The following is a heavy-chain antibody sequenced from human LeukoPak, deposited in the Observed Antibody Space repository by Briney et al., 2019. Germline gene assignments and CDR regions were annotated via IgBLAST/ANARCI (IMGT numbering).Heavy chain of an antibody. CDR3: AKDSGYCSGYTCPPVY. V-gene: IGHV3-23*01. D-gene: IGHD2-15*01. CDR2: ISGTGGST. J-gene: IGHJ4*02. CDR1: GFTFSNYI. Sequence: GGSLRLSCGASGFTFSNYIMSWVRQAPGKGLEWVSVISGTGGSTHYADSVKGRFTMSRDNSKNTVYLQMNSLRAEDTALYYCAKDSGYCSGYTCPPVYWGQGTLVTVSS.